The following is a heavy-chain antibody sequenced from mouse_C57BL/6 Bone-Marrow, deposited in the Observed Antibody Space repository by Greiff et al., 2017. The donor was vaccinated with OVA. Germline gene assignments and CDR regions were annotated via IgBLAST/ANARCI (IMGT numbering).Heavy chain of an antibody. CDR2: ISNLAYSI. J-gene: IGHJ4*01. CDR1: GFTFSDYG. Sequence: EVKVVESGGGLVQPGGSLKLSCAASGFTFSDYGMAWVRQAPRRGPEWVAFISNLAYSIYYADTVTGRFTISRENAKNTLYLEMSSLRSEDTAMYYCARRGLKAMDYWGQGTSVTVSS. CDR3: ARRGLKAMDY. V-gene: IGHV5-15*04.